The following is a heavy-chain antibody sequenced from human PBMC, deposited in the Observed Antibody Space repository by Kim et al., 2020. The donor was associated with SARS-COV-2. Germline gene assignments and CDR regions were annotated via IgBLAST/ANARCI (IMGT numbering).Heavy chain of an antibody. V-gene: IGHV4-34*01. D-gene: IGHD1-26*01. CDR2: T. CDR3: ARVRGSRAFDP. Sequence: TNYNPSLKSRVTISVDTSKNQFSLKLSSVTAADTAVYYCARVRGSRAFDPWGQGTLVTVSS. J-gene: IGHJ5*02.